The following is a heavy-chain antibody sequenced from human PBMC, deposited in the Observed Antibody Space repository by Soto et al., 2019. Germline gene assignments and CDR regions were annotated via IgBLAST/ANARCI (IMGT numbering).Heavy chain of an antibody. J-gene: IGHJ4*02. Sequence: LRLSCAASGFTFSSYAMHWVRQAPGKGLEWVAVISYDGSNKYYADSVKGRFTISRDNSKNTLYLQMNSLRAEDTAVYYCARSAARPYYFDYWGQGTLVTVSS. CDR3: ARSAARPYYFDY. CDR2: ISYDGSNK. V-gene: IGHV3-30-3*01. D-gene: IGHD6-6*01. CDR1: GFTFSSYA.